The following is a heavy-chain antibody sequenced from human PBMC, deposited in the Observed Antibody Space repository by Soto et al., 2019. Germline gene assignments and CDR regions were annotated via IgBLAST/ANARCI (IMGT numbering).Heavy chain of an antibody. CDR2: ISGSGGST. Sequence: EVQLLESGGGLVQPGGSLRLSCAASGFTFSSYAMSWVRQAPGKGLEWVSAISGSGGSTYYADSVKGRFTISRDNSKNTLYLQMNSLRAEDTAVYYCAKEGPYDSSGYYLFNYYYGMDVWGQGTTVTVSS. D-gene: IGHD3-22*01. CDR3: AKEGPYDSSGYYLFNYYYGMDV. J-gene: IGHJ6*02. CDR1: GFTFSSYA. V-gene: IGHV3-23*01.